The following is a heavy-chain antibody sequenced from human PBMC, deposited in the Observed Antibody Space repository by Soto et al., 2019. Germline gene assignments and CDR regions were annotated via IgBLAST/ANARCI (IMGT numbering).Heavy chain of an antibody. CDR3: ATAGPRGVVITGAFDI. D-gene: IGHD3-22*01. Sequence: GASVKVSCKVSGYTLTELSMHGVRQAPGKGLEWMGGFDPEDGETIYAQKFQGGVTMTEDTSTDTAYMELSSLRSEDTAVYYCATAGPRGVVITGAFDIWGQGTMVTVSS. J-gene: IGHJ3*02. CDR1: GYTLTELS. V-gene: IGHV1-24*01. CDR2: FDPEDGET.